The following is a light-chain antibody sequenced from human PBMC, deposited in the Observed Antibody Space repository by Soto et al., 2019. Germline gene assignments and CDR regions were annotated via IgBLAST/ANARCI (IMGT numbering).Light chain of an antibody. V-gene: IGKV1-39*01. CDR2: AAS. J-gene: IGKJ1*01. CDR1: QGIRND. CDR3: HQSYSTSWT. Sequence: DIQLTQSPSFLSASVGDRFTITCRASQGIRNDLGWYQQKPGKAPNLLIYAASSLQSGVPSRFSGSGSETDFTLTISSLQPEDFATYYCHQSYSTSWTFGQGTKVDI.